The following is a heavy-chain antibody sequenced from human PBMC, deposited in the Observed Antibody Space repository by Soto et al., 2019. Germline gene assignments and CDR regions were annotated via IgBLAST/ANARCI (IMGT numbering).Heavy chain of an antibody. CDR3: ARGAVTGTSLFDY. CDR1: GFPLTTYR. Sequence: PGGSLRLPCAVSGFPLTTYRMNWVRQAPGKGLEWISFINKNGFSIYYADSVKGRFTISRDYAKNSLYLQMDSLRHEDTAVYYCARGAVTGTSLFDYWGLGTLVTVSS. J-gene: IGHJ4*02. V-gene: IGHV3-48*02. D-gene: IGHD6-19*01. CDR2: INKNGFSI.